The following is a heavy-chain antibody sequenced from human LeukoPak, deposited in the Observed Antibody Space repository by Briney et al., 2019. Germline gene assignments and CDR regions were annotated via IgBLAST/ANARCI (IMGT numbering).Heavy chain of an antibody. Sequence: PGGSLRLSCAASGFTFSSYWMHWVRQAPGKGLVWVSRINSDGSRTSYAGSVKGRSNTPRDTAKTTLYLQMNSLSADDTAVYYCATGWGYSSSSGSPSMFDTWGQGTLVTVSS. J-gene: IGHJ5*02. CDR1: GFTFSSYW. CDR2: INSDGSRT. CDR3: ATGWGYSSSSGSPSMFDT. V-gene: IGHV3-74*01. D-gene: IGHD6-6*01.